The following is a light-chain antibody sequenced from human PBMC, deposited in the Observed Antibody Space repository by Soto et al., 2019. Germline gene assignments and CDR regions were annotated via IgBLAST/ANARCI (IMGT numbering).Light chain of an antibody. CDR2: DAS. V-gene: IGKV1-5*01. CDR1: QSISSW. Sequence: DIQMTQSPSTLSASVGDRVTISCRASQSISSWLVWYQQKPGKAPKLLIYDASTLESGVPSRFSGTGSGTEFTFSITSLQPEDFGTYYCQQCYMGWTFGQGTKVDI. CDR3: QQCYMGWT. J-gene: IGKJ1*01.